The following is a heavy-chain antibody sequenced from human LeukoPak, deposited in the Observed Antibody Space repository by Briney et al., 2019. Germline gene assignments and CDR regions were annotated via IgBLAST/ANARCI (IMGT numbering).Heavy chain of an antibody. J-gene: IGHJ4*02. D-gene: IGHD3-3*01. CDR2: ISWNGGST. Sequence: GGSLRLSCAASRFTFDDYGMSWVRQAPGKGLEWVSGISWNGGSTGYADSVKGRFTISRDNAKNSLYLQMNSLRAEDTALYFCARSLRLLEWLSPLDYWGQGTLVTVSS. CDR3: ARSLRLLEWLSPLDY. V-gene: IGHV3-20*04. CDR1: RFTFDDYG.